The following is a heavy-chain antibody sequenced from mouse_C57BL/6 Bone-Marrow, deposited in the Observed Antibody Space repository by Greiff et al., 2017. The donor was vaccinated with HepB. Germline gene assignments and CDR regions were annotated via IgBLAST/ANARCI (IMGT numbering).Heavy chain of an antibody. Sequence: QVQLKQPGAELVKPGASVKVSCKASGYTFTSYWMHWVKQRPGQGLEWIGRIHPSDSDTNYNQKFKGKATLTVDKSSSTAYMQLSSLTSEDSAVYYCAISLFRGYFDVWGTGTTVTVSS. CDR1: GYTFTSYW. CDR3: AISLFRGYFDV. CDR2: IHPSDSDT. J-gene: IGHJ1*03. V-gene: IGHV1-74*01. D-gene: IGHD3-3*01.